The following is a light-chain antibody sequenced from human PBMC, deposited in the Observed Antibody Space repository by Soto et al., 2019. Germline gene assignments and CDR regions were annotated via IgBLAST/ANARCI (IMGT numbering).Light chain of an antibody. CDR2: GAS. J-gene: IGKJ5*01. CDR3: QQYGSSPPTIT. V-gene: IGKV3-20*01. Sequence: EVGFTQSPGTVSFSPGARATLSCRASQSASSSYLAWDQQKPGQAPRLLIYGASSRATGIPDRFSGSGSGTDFTLTISRLEPEDFAVYYCQQYGSSPPTITFGQGTRLEI. CDR1: QSASSSY.